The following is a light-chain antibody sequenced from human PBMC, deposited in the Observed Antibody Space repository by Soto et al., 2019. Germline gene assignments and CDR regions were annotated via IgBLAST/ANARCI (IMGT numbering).Light chain of an antibody. J-gene: IGKJ1*01. CDR3: QKYNSARTWT. CDR1: QGISNH. CDR2: AAS. V-gene: IGKV1-27*01. Sequence: DIQMTQSPSSLSASVGDRVTITCRASQGISNHLAWYQQKPGKVPKLLIYAASTLQSGVPSRFSGSGSGTDFTLTISSLQPEDVATYYCQKYNSARTWTFGQGTKVEIK.